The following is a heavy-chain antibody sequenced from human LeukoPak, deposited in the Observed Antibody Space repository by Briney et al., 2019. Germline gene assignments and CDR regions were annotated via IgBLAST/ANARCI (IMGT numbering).Heavy chain of an antibody. D-gene: IGHD3-16*02. CDR2: INHSGST. V-gene: IGHV4-34*01. Sequence: PSETLSLTCAVYGGSFSGYYWSWVRQPPGKGLEWIGEINHSGSTNYNPSLKSRVTISVDTSKNQFSLKLSSVTAADTAVYYCARGAMITFGGVIVILAKRYYFDYWGQGTLVTVSS. CDR3: ARGAMITFGGVIVILAKRYYFDY. CDR1: GGSFSGYY. J-gene: IGHJ4*02.